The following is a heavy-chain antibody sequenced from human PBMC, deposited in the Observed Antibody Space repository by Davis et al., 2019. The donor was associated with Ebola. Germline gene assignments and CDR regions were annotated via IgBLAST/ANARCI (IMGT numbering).Heavy chain of an antibody. Sequence: GESLKISCAASGFTFSGSAMHWVRQASGKGLEWVGRIRSKANSYATAYAASVKGGFTISRDDSKNTAYLQMNSLKTEDTAVYYCTRSEYSSSGRDYWGQGTLVTVSS. CDR2: IRSKANSYAT. V-gene: IGHV3-73*01. J-gene: IGHJ4*02. CDR1: GFTFSGSA. CDR3: TRSEYSSSGRDY. D-gene: IGHD6-6*01.